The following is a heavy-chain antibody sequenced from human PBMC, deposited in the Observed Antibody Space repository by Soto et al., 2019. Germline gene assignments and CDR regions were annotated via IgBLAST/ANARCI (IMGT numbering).Heavy chain of an antibody. CDR2: VNSDESTT. CDR1: GFTFSSYW. CDR3: VCFECGRTAVVTAMEANGY. D-gene: IGHD2-21*02. V-gene: IGHV3-74*01. J-gene: IGHJ4*02. Sequence: VQLVASGGGLVQPGGSLRLSCAASGFTFSSYWMHWVRQGPAKGLVWVSRVNSDESTTSYADPVKGRFTISRDNAKNTLYLQMSSLRVEDTALYYCVCFECGRTAVVTAMEANGYWGQGTLVTVSS.